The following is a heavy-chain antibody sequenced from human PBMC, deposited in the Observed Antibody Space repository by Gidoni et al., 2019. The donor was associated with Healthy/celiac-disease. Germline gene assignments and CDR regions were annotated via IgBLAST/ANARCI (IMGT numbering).Heavy chain of an antibody. CDR1: GFTFSSYA. D-gene: IGHD3-10*01. CDR2: ISGSGGST. J-gene: IGHJ4*02. V-gene: IGHV3-23*01. Sequence: EVQLLASGGGFVPPGVSLRLSCAASGFTFSSYAMSWVRQAPGKGLEWVSAISGSGGSTYYADSVKGRFTISRDNSKNTLYLQMNSLRAEDTAVYYCAKDGRSVWFGELLGYWGQGTLVTVSS. CDR3: AKDGRSVWFGELLGY.